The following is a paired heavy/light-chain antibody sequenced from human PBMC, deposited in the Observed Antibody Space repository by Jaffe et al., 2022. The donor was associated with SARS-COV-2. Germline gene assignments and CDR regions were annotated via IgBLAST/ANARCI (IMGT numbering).Light chain of an antibody. V-gene: IGKV1-6*02. Sequence: AIQMTQSPSSLSASVGDSVTITCRASQDVRNDVGWYQQKPGKAPKLLIFAGSMLQAGVPSRFSGGGFGTDFTLTISSLQPEDFATYYCLQDYNHPYTFGQGTELVIK. CDR1: QDVRND. CDR3: LQDYNHPYT. J-gene: IGKJ2*01. CDR2: AGS.
Heavy chain of an antibody. CDR1: GGSIDTGDYY. CDR3: ARQAQGAYFDP. V-gene: IGHV4-39*01. Sequence: QLQESGPGLVRPSETLSLTCTVSGGSIDTGDYYWAWIRQPPGKGLEWIGSVYYSGSNYSSPSLKGRVNVAVDTSKGQISLTMTAVTAADAAVYFCARQAQGAYFDPWGQGTLVGVSS. J-gene: IGHJ5*02. CDR2: VYYSGSN.